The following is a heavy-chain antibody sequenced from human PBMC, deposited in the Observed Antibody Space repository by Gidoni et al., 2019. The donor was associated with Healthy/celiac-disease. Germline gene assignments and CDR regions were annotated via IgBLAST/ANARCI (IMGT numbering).Heavy chain of an antibody. CDR3: ARDLGYDILTGEEYYFDY. J-gene: IGHJ4*02. CDR2: ISSSSSTI. V-gene: IGHV3-48*02. Sequence: EVQLVESGGGLVQPGGSLRLSCAASGFTFSSYSMNWVRQAPGKGLEWVSYISSSSSTIYYADSVKGRFTISRDNAKNSLYLQMNSLRDEDTAVYYCARDLGYDILTGEEYYFDYWGQGTLVTVSS. CDR1: GFTFSSYS. D-gene: IGHD3-9*01.